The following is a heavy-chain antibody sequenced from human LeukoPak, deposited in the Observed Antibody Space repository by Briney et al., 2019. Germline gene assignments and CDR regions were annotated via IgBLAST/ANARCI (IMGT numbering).Heavy chain of an antibody. D-gene: IGHD1-26*01. V-gene: IGHV3-30-3*01. J-gene: IGHJ4*02. Sequence: GGSLRLSCAASGFTFSSYAMHWVRQAPGKGLEWVAVISYDGSSKYYADSVKGRFTISRDNSKNTPYLQMNSLRAEDTAVYYCARDWDNYFDYWGQGTLVTVSS. CDR1: GFTFSSYA. CDR3: ARDWDNYFDY. CDR2: ISYDGSSK.